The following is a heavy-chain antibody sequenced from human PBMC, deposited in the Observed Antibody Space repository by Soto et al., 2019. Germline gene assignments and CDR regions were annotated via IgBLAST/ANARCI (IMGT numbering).Heavy chain of an antibody. D-gene: IGHD2-15*01. CDR3: ARGRLISLYYFDY. Sequence: EVQLVESGGGLVQPGGSLRLSCAASGFTFSNSDMHWVRQVTGKGLEWVSTIGTAGDTYYPGSVKGRFTISRENAKNSLYLQRNSLRAEDTAVYYCARGRLISLYYFDYWGQGTLVTVSS. V-gene: IGHV3-13*01. CDR2: IGTAGDT. J-gene: IGHJ4*02. CDR1: GFTFSNSD.